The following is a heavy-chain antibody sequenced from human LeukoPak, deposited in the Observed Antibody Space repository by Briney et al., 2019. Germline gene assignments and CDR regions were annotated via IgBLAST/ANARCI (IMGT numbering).Heavy chain of an antibody. V-gene: IGHV3-7*05. Sequence: GGSLRLSCAASGFTFSSYWMTWVRQAPGKGLEWVAKIRQDGSEKYYVDSVKGRFTISRDNAKNSLYLQMNSLGAEDTAVYYCARRGTSSSWAHFDYWGQGTLVTVSS. CDR2: IRQDGSEK. D-gene: IGHD6-13*01. CDR1: GFTFSSYW. CDR3: ARRGTSSSWAHFDY. J-gene: IGHJ4*02.